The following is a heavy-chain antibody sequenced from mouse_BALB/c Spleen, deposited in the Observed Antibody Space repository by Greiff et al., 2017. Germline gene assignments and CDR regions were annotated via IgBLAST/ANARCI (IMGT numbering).Heavy chain of an antibody. CDR2: INSNGGST. V-gene: IGHV5-6-3*01. J-gene: IGHJ3*01. CDR3: ARDNSYYVRFAY. D-gene: IGHD2-12*01. CDR1: GFTFSSYG. Sequence: EVKVEESGGGLVQPGGSLKLSCAASGFTFSSYGMSWVRQTPDKRLELVATINSNGGSTYYPDSVKGRFTISRDNAKNTLYLQMSSLKSEDTAMYYCARDNSYYVRFAYWGQGTLVTVSA.